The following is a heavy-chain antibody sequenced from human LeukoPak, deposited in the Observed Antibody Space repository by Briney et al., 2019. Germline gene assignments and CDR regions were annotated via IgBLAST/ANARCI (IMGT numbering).Heavy chain of an antibody. CDR3: ARGRAYYYGSGSYWGDWFDP. Sequence: GASVKVSCKASGYTFTSYGISWVRQAPGQGLEWMGWISAYNGNTNYAQKLQGRVTMTTDTSTSTAYMELRSLRSEDTAVYYCARGRAYYYGSGSYWGDWFDPWGQGTLVTVSS. D-gene: IGHD3-10*01. J-gene: IGHJ5*02. V-gene: IGHV1-18*01. CDR2: ISAYNGNT. CDR1: GYTFTSYG.